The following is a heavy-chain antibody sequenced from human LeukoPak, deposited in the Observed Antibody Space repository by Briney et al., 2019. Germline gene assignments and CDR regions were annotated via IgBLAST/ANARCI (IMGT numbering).Heavy chain of an antibody. J-gene: IGHJ4*02. D-gene: IGHD6-13*01. Sequence: PSVKVSCKVSGYRLTEISKYWVRQAPGKGLEGMGGFDLEDGDGETFYGQKFEGRLTMTEDTSTDTVYMELSSLTPDDTAVYYCATPGGGSSSWYAMFDYWGQGTLVTVSS. V-gene: IGHV1-24*01. CDR1: GYRLTEIS. CDR3: ATPGGGSSSWYAMFDY. CDR2: FDLEDGDGET.